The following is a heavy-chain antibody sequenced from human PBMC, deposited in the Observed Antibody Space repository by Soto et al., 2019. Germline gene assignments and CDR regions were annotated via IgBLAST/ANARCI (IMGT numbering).Heavy chain of an antibody. Sequence: SVKVSFKACGFTFTRSAVQWLRQARGRRLEWIGWIVVGSGNTNYAQKFQERVTITRDMSTSTAYMELSSLRSEDTAVYYCAAGFYYDREGWGMDVWGQGTTVTVSS. CDR2: IVVGSGNT. CDR1: GFTFTRSA. D-gene: IGHD3-22*01. J-gene: IGHJ6*02. V-gene: IGHV1-58*01. CDR3: AAGFYYDREGWGMDV.